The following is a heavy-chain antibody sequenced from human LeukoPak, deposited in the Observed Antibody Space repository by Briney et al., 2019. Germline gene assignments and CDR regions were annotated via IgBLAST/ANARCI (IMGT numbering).Heavy chain of an antibody. V-gene: IGHV1-69*04. CDR2: IIPILGIA. Sequence: SLKVSCRASGGTFSSYAISWVRQAPGQGLEWMGRIIPILGIANYAQKFQGRVTITADKSTSTAYMELSSLRSEDTAVYYCARGLRLGELSLGYWGQGTLVTVSP. J-gene: IGHJ4*02. CDR3: ARGLRLGELSLGY. D-gene: IGHD3-16*02. CDR1: GGTFSSYA.